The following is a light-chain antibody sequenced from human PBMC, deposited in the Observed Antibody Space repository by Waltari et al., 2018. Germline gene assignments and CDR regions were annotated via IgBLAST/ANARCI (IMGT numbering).Light chain of an antibody. CDR1: QSLLHSNGNTY. CDR2: RIS. CDR3: VQATAFPFT. J-gene: IGKJ3*01. Sequence: DIVMTQTPLSLPITPGEPASISCRSSQSLLHSNGNTYLHWYLQKPGQSPQVLIYRISNRASGVPDRFSGSGSGTDFTLKISKVEAEDVGSYYCVQATAFPFTFGPGTKLDIK. V-gene: IGKV2-40*01.